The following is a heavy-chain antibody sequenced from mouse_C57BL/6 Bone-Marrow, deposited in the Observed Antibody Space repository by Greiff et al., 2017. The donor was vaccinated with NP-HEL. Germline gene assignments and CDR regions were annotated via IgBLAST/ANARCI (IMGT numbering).Heavy chain of an antibody. CDR1: GYTFTDYE. V-gene: IGHV1-15*01. CDR3: TRRGNYDYGAY. CDR2: IDPETGGT. Sequence: QVQLQQSGAELVRPGASVTLSCKASGYTFTDYEMHWVKQTPVHGLEWIGAIDPETGGTAYNQKFKGKAILTADKSSSTAYMELRSLTSEDSAVYYCTRRGNYDYGAYWGQGTLVTVSA. J-gene: IGHJ3*01. D-gene: IGHD2-4*01.